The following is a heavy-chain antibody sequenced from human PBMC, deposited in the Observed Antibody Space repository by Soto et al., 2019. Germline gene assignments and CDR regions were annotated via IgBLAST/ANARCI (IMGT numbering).Heavy chain of an antibody. CDR3: ASLDTAMAPYYYGMDV. CDR1: GGTFSSHA. J-gene: IGHJ6*02. V-gene: IGHV1-69*13. Sequence: SVKVSCKASGGTFSSHAISWVRQAPGQGLEWMGGIIPIFGTANYAQKFQGRVTITADESTSTAYMELSSLRSEDTAVYYCASLDTAMAPYYYGMDVWGQGTTVTVSS. CDR2: IIPIFGTA. D-gene: IGHD5-18*01.